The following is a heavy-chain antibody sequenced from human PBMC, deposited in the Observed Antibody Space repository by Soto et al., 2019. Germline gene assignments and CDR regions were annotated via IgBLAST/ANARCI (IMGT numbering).Heavy chain of an antibody. V-gene: IGHV3-15*05. CDR1: GFSFTNAW. D-gene: IGHD3-22*01. CDR2: IKSKTDGATT. Sequence: PWGSLRLSCAASGFSFTNAWMSWVRQAPGKGLEWIGRIKSKTDGATTDYAGPVKGRFTISRDDSKKTLFVQMNGLKTEDTAVYYCAKSIVHYYDSSGPDDAFDIWGQGT. CDR3: AKSIVHYYDSSGPDDAFDI. J-gene: IGHJ3*02.